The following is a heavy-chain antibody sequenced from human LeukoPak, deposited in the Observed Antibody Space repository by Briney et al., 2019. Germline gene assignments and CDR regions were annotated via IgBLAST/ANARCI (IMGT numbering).Heavy chain of an antibody. D-gene: IGHD1-26*01. CDR3: ARGKGGSYSMDY. J-gene: IGHJ4*02. CDR1: GGSISSYY. Sequence: SETLSLTCTVSGGSISSYYWSWIRQPPGKGLEWIGYIYYSGSTNYNPSLKSRVTISVDTSKNQFSLKLSSVTAADTAVYYCARGKGGSYSMDYWGQGTLVTVSS. V-gene: IGHV4-59*01. CDR2: IYYSGST.